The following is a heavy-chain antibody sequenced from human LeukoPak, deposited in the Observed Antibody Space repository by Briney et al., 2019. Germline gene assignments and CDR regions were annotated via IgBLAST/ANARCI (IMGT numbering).Heavy chain of an antibody. D-gene: IGHD2-15*01. J-gene: IGHJ3*02. CDR1: GFTFSSYW. CDR3: ARVDVCSGGSCYPDAFDI. Sequence: GGSLRLSCAASGFTFSSYWMHWVCQAAGKGMVWVSRINSDGSSTSYADSVKGRFTISRDNAKNTLYRQMNSLRAEDRGVYYCARVDVCSGGSCYPDAFDIWGQGTMVTVSS. V-gene: IGHV3-74*01. CDR2: INSDGSST.